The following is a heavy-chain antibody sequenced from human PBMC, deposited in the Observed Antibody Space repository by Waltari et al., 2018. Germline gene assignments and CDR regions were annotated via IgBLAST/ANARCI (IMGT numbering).Heavy chain of an antibody. Sequence: EVQLVESGGDLIQPGGSLRLSCAASGFTVNSNYINWGRQSPGKVLEWVSCVYVTGNTDYADSVKGRFTTSRDNSKNTVYLQMDNLRVEDTAMYYCARRLVVAGTLDVFDLWGQGTRVIVSS. CDR3: ARRLVVAGTLDVFDL. J-gene: IGHJ3*01. CDR2: VYVTGNT. D-gene: IGHD2-15*01. CDR1: GFTVNSNY. V-gene: IGHV3-53*03.